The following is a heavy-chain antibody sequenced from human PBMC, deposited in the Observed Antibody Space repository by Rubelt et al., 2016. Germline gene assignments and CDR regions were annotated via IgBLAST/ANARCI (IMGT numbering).Heavy chain of an antibody. V-gene: IGHV3-23*04. Sequence: VQLVESGGGVVQPGRSLRLSCAASGFTFSSYGMHWLRQDTGKGLEWVAVFSGSGGTTYYADSVKGRFTISRDNSKNTVHLQMNSLRAEDTALYYCARDRRNFDYWGQGTLVTVSS. J-gene: IGHJ4*02. CDR2: FSGSGGTT. CDR3: ARDRRNFDY. CDR1: GFTFSSYG.